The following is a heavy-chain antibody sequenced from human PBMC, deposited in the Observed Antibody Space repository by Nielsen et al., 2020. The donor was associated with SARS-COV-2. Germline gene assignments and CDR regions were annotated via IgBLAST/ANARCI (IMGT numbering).Heavy chain of an antibody. CDR3: ARDLTRAVGWFDP. CDR2: INAGNGNT. J-gene: IGHJ5*02. Sequence: GESLKISCAASGFTFTSYAMHWVRQAPGQRLEWMGWINAGNGNTKYSQKFQGRVTITRDTSASTAYMELSSLRSEDTAVYYCARDLTRAVGWFDPWGQGTLVTVSS. CDR1: GFTFTSYA. V-gene: IGHV1-3*01. D-gene: IGHD1-1*01.